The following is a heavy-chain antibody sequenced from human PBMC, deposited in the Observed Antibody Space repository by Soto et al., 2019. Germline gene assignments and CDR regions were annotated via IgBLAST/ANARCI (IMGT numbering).Heavy chain of an antibody. Sequence: SQTLSLTCAIFGDSVSSNSAAWNWVRQSPSRGLEWLGRTYYRSDWYNDYAVSVKSRITINPDTSKNQLSLQLNSVTPEDTAVYYCARDPIEAAGPSGKFDYWGQGTLVTVSS. V-gene: IGHV6-1*01. CDR2: TYYRSDWYN. J-gene: IGHJ4*02. CDR1: GDSVSSNSAA. D-gene: IGHD6-13*01. CDR3: ARDPIEAAGPSGKFDY.